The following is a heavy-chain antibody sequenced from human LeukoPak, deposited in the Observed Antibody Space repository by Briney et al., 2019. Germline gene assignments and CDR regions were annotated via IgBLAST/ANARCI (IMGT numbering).Heavy chain of an antibody. Sequence: LGGSLILSCAASGFTFSSYRMNWVRRAPGKGLERVSSISSSSSYIYYADSVKGRFTISRDNAKNSLYLQMNSLRAEDTAVYYCAREGSGVAGHFDYWGQGTLVTVSS. CDR3: AREGSGVAGHFDY. J-gene: IGHJ4*02. V-gene: IGHV3-21*01. D-gene: IGHD6-19*01. CDR2: ISSSSSYI. CDR1: GFTFSSYR.